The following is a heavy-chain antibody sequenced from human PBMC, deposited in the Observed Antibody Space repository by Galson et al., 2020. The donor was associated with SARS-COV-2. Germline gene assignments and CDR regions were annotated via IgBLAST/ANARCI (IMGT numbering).Heavy chain of an antibody. CDR1: GASISNFY. J-gene: IGHJ4*02. CDR2: IYYTGST. CDR3: TRDRGPFQYYFDS. Sequence: SETLSLTCSVSGASISNFYWSWIRQPPGKGLEWIGYIYYTGSTNYNPSLKSRVTISVDTSKNQFSLKLSSVTAADTAVYYCTRDRGPFQYYFDSWGQGALVTVSS. V-gene: IGHV4-59*01.